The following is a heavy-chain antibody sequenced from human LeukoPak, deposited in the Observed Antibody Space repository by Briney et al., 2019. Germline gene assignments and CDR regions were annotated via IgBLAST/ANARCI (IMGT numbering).Heavy chain of an antibody. V-gene: IGHV1-69*13. D-gene: IGHD6-19*01. CDR1: GGAFSSYA. J-gene: IGHJ4*02. Sequence: ASVKVSFKASGGAFSSYAISWVRQAPGQGLEWMGGIIPIFGTANYAQKFQGRVTITADESTSTAYMELSSLRSEDTAVYYCARVGGSLAGSLDYWGQGTLVTVSS. CDR3: ARVGGSLAGSLDY. CDR2: IIPIFGTA.